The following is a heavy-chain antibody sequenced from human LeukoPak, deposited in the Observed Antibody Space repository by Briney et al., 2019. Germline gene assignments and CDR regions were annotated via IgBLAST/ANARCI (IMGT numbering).Heavy chain of an antibody. Sequence: GASVKVSCKASGYTLTSYGISWVRQAPGQGLEWMGWISAYNGNTNYAQKLQGRVTMTTDTSTSTAYMELRSLRSDDTAVYYCARLTIPLYYDFWSGYDYYFDYWGQGTLVTVSS. J-gene: IGHJ4*02. D-gene: IGHD3-3*01. V-gene: IGHV1-18*01. CDR2: ISAYNGNT. CDR1: GYTLTSYG. CDR3: ARLTIPLYYDFWSGYDYYFDY.